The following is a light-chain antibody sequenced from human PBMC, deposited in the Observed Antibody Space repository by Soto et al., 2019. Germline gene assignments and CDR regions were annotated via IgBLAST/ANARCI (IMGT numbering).Light chain of an antibody. J-gene: IGKJ1*01. CDR1: QSVSSN. CDR3: QQYNNWPPWT. V-gene: IGKV3-15*01. Sequence: EIVMTQSPATLSVSPGERATLSCSASQSVSSNLAWYQQKPGQAPRLLIYVASTRATGIPARFSGSGSGTEFTLTISSLQSEDFAVYYCQQYNNWPPWTFGQGTKVEIK. CDR2: VAS.